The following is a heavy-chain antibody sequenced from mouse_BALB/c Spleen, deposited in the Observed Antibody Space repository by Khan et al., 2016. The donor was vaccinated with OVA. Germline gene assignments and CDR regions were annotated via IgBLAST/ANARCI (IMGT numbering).Heavy chain of an antibody. CDR1: GYTFTNFG. J-gene: IGHJ4*01. Sequence: QIQLVQSGPELKKPGETVKISCKASGYTFTNFGMNWVKQAPGEGLKWMGWINTYTGEPTYADDFKGRFAFSLETSASTAYLQINNLENEDTATYFCTRPPYFSYVMVYWGQGTSVTVSS. CDR2: INTYTGEP. CDR3: TRPPYFSYVMVY. V-gene: IGHV9-3-1*01. D-gene: IGHD2-10*01.